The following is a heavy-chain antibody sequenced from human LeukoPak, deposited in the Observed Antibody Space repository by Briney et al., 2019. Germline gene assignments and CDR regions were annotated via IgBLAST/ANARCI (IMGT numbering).Heavy chain of an antibody. J-gene: IGHJ4*02. CDR2: ISSGSDYI. CDR1: GFTFSSYS. Sequence: GGSLRLSCAASGFTFSSYSMNCVRQAPGKGLEWVSSISSGSDYIFYADSVKGRFTISRDNAKNSLSLQMNSLRAEDTAVYYCARGTAMAPYDYWGQGTLVTVSS. D-gene: IGHD5-18*01. CDR3: ARGTAMAPYDY. V-gene: IGHV3-21*01.